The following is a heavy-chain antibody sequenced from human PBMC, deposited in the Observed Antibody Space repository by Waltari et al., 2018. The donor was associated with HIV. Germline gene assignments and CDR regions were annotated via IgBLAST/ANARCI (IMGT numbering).Heavy chain of an antibody. CDR2: IYISGSA. V-gene: IGHV4-61*02. D-gene: IGHD3-9*01. Sequence: QVQLQESGPGLVKPSQTLSLTCTVSGGSITSGSYYWIWIRQPAGKGLEWIGRIYISGSANYNPSRRSRVTMSLDTSKNQSALKLTSVTAADTAVYYCARGLDIWTGYYHWFSDLWGRGTLVTVSS. CDR1: GGSITSGSYY. CDR3: ARGLDIWTGYYHWFSDL. J-gene: IGHJ2*01.